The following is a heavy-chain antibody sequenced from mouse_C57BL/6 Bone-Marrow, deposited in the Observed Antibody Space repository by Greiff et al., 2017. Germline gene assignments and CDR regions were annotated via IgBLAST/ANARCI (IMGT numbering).Heavy chain of an antibody. Sequence: QVTLKVSGPGILQSSQTLSLTCSFSGFSLSTSGMGVSWIRQPSGKGLEWLAHIYWDDDKRYNPSLKSRPTISKDTSSNQVFLKITSVDTADTATYYSARSLLWLRRLYYYAMDYWGQGTSVTVSS. D-gene: IGHD2-2*01. CDR1: GFSLSTSGMG. CDR3: ARSLLWLRRLYYYAMDY. V-gene: IGHV8-12*01. J-gene: IGHJ4*01. CDR2: IYWDDDK.